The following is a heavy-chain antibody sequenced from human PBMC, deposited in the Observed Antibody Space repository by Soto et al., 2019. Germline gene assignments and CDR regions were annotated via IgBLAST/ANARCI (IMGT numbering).Heavy chain of an antibody. D-gene: IGHD3-3*01. Sequence: EVQLLDSGGGLVQPGGSLRLSCTVSGFTFGSHAMSWVRQAPGKGLECVSGISGSGGTTFYADSVKGRFTISRDNSKKTLYLQMNSLRAEDTAVYYCAKTPYDFWSSGQYLFDHWGQGTLVTVPS. J-gene: IGHJ4*02. V-gene: IGHV3-23*01. CDR3: AKTPYDFWSSGQYLFDH. CDR1: GFTFGSHA. CDR2: ISGSGGTT.